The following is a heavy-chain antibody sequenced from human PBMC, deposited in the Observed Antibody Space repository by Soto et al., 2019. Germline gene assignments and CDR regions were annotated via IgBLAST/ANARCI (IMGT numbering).Heavy chain of an antibody. V-gene: IGHV1-46*03. Sequence: ASVKVSCKASGYAFTTYYMHWVRQAPGQGLEWMGIINPSSGSTSYAQKFQGRVAMTTDTSTSTVYMELSSLRSEDTAVYYCTRDINTVRFYDTSGYLNCFDPWGQGTLVTVSS. CDR2: INPSSGST. D-gene: IGHD3-22*01. J-gene: IGHJ5*02. CDR3: TRDINTVRFYDTSGYLNCFDP. CDR1: GYAFTTYY.